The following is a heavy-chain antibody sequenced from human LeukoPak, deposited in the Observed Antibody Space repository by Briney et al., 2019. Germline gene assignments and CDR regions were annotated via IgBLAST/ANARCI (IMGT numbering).Heavy chain of an antibody. D-gene: IGHD6-19*01. CDR1: GYSISSGYF. CDR2: VYHSGRT. CDR3: ARVEQWLLHKGYFDP. V-gene: IGHV4-38-2*01. J-gene: IGHJ5*02. Sequence: NPSETLSLTCAVSGYSISSGYFWAWIRQPPGKGLEWIGSVYHSGRTYYNPSLKSRVTISEDTSMNQFSLNLRSVTATDTAVYYCARVEQWLLHKGYFDPWGQGTLVTVSS.